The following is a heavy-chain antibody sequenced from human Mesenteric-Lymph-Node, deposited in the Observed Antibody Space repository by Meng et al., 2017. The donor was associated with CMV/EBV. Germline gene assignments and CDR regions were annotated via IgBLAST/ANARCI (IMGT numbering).Heavy chain of an antibody. CDR1: GGSISSSSYY. Sequence: SETLSLTCTVSGGSISSSSYYWGWIRQPPGKGLEWIGCFYSGGSTYYNPSLKSRVSISVDTSKNQLSLKLSSVTAADTAVYYCARDQDMFHPFNAFEIWGPGIKVTVSS. J-gene: IGHJ3*02. D-gene: IGHD2-15*01. CDR3: ARDQDMFHPFNAFEI. CDR2: FYSGGST. V-gene: IGHV4-39*07.